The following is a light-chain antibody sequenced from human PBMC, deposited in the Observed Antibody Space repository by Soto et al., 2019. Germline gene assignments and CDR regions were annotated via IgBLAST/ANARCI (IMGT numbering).Light chain of an antibody. Sequence: DIQMTQSPSTLSASVGDRVTITCRASQSISTWLAWYQQKPGKAPKLLIFDASTLESGVPSRFSGSGSGTEFTLTISSLQPDDFATYYCQQYTRTFGQGTQVDI. CDR2: DAS. CDR1: QSISTW. V-gene: IGKV1-5*01. J-gene: IGKJ1*01. CDR3: QQYTRT.